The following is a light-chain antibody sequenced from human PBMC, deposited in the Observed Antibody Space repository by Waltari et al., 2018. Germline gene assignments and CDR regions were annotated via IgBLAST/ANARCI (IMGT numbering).Light chain of an antibody. CDR3: QQYYSTPPIT. J-gene: IGKJ5*01. Sequence: DIVMTQSPDSLAVSLGERANINCKSSQSVLYSATNKNYLAWYQQKPGQPPKLLIYWASTRESGVPDRFSGSGSGANFTLTISSLQAEDVAVYYCQQYYSTPPITFGQGTRLEIK. CDR1: QSVLYSATNKNY. V-gene: IGKV4-1*01. CDR2: WAS.